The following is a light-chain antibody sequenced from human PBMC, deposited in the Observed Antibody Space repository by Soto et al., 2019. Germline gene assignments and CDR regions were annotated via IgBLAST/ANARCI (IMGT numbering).Light chain of an antibody. Sequence: QSVLSQPPSASGTPGQRVTISCSGSSSNIGSNYAYWYRQLPGTAPKLLIYANSQRPSGVPDRFSGSKSGASTSLAISGLRSEDEADYYCATWDDSLRGVVFGGGTQLTVL. CDR1: SSNIGSNY. CDR3: ATWDDSLRGVV. V-gene: IGLV1-47*01. J-gene: IGLJ2*01. CDR2: ANS.